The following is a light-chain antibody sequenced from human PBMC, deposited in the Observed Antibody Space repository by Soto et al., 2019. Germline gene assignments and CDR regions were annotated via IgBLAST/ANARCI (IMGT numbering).Light chain of an antibody. CDR1: QSVSSN. Sequence: EIVMTQSPATLSVSPGERATLSCRASQSVSSNLAWYQQKPGQAPRLLIYGASTRAPGIPARFSGSGSGTEFTLSISSLQSEDVAVYYCQQDNNWPLTFGGGTKVEIK. V-gene: IGKV3-15*01. CDR3: QQDNNWPLT. CDR2: GAS. J-gene: IGKJ4*01.